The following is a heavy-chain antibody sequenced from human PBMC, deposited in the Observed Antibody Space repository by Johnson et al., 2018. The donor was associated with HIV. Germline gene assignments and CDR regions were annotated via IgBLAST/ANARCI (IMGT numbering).Heavy chain of an antibody. CDR2: IKQDGSEK. D-gene: IGHD3-22*01. Sequence: VQLVESGGGVVQPGRSLRLSCAASGFTFSSYGMHWVRQAPGKGLEWVANIKQDGSEKYYVDSVKGRFTISRDNSKNTLYLQMNSLRAEDTAVYYCAKGVITMIVVATDAFDIWGQGTMVTVSS. V-gene: IGHV3-7*01. CDR1: GFTFSSYG. CDR3: AKGVITMIVVATDAFDI. J-gene: IGHJ3*02.